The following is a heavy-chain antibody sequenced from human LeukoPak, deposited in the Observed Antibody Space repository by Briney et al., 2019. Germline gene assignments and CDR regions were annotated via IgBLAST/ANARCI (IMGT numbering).Heavy chain of an antibody. J-gene: IGHJ3*02. CDR3: ARRYCSNGSCNGALDI. V-gene: IGHV3-13*04. D-gene: IGHD2-15*01. Sequence: GGSLRLSCAASGFTFSTYDMHWVRQATGKGLEWVSGIGTAGDTYYAGSVKGRFTISRENAKNPLYLQMNSLRAGDTAVYYCARRYCSNGSCNGALDIWGHGTMVTVSS. CDR2: IGTAGDT. CDR1: GFTFSTYD.